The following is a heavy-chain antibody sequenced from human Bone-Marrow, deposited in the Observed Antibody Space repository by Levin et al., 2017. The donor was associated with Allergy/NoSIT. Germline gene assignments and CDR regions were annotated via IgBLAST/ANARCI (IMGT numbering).Heavy chain of an antibody. D-gene: IGHD1-26*01. J-gene: IGHJ4*02. Sequence: PGESLKISCAASGFTFSSYSMNWVRQAPGKGLEWVSSISSSSSYIYYADSVKGRFTISRDNAKNSLYLQMNSLRAEDTAVYYCARDPRVGATTYHFDYWGQGTLVTVSS. CDR1: GFTFSSYS. CDR3: ARDPRVGATTYHFDY. CDR2: ISSSSSYI. V-gene: IGHV3-21*01.